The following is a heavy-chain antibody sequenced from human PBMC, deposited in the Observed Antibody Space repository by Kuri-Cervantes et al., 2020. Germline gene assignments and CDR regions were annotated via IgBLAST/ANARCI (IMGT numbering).Heavy chain of an antibody. CDR1: GSTFSAYY. J-gene: IGHJ1*01. CDR2: ISSSGSTK. Sequence: FLRLSCEASGSTFSAYYMSWIRQAPGKGLEWVSYISSSGSTKYYADSVKGRFTISIDNAKNSLYLQMNSLRAEDTAVYYCARDWSYGDARDYFQHWGQGTLVTVSS. V-gene: IGHV3-11*04. CDR3: ARDWSYGDARDYFQH. D-gene: IGHD4-17*01.